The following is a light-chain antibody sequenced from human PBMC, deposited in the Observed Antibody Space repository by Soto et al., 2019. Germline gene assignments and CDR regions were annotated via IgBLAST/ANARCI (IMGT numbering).Light chain of an antibody. V-gene: IGLV2-11*01. J-gene: IGLJ1*01. Sequence: QSALTQPRSVSGSPGQSVTISCTGTSNDVGGYNYVSWYHQHPGKAPKLMIYDVTKRPSGVPDRFSGSKSGNTASLTISGVHAEDEDDYYCCSYAGTNTSAVFGAGTKVTVL. CDR1: SNDVGGYNY. CDR3: CSYAGTNTSAV. CDR2: DVT.